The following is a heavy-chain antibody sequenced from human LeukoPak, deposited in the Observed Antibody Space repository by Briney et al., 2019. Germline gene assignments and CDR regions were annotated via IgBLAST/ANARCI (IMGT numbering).Heavy chain of an antibody. CDR3: AKADYSNYPPYYYYYMDV. Sequence: PGGSLRLSCAASGFTFSSYGMHWVRQAPGKGLEWVAFIRYDGSNKYYADSVKGRFTISRDNSKNTLYLQMNSLRAEDTAVYYCAKADYSNYPPYYYYYMDVWGKGTTVTVSS. D-gene: IGHD4-11*01. V-gene: IGHV3-30*02. CDR2: IRYDGSNK. CDR1: GFTFSSYG. J-gene: IGHJ6*03.